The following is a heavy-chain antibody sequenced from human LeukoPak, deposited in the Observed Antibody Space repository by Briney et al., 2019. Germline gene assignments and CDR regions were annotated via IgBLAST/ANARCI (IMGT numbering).Heavy chain of an antibody. D-gene: IGHD5-18*01. CDR3: ATRGYSYGYGLDY. CDR2: IYPGDSDT. J-gene: IGHJ4*02. Sequence: GESLKISCKGSGYSFTNYWIGWVRQMPGKGLEWMGIIYPGDSDTRYSPSFQGQVTISADKSISTAYLQWSSLKASDTAMYYCATRGYSYGYGLDYWGQGTLVTVSS. CDR1: GYSFTNYW. V-gene: IGHV5-51*01.